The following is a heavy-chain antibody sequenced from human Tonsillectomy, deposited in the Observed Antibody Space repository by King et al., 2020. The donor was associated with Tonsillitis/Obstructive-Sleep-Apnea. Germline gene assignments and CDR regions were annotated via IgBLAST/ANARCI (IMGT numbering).Heavy chain of an antibody. D-gene: IGHD3-3*01. CDR2: IYYSGST. CDR3: ARLSRPPFGVASFDY. V-gene: IGHV4-59*08. Sequence: VQLQESGPGLVKPSETLSLTCTVSGGSISSYYWSWIRQPPGKGLEWIGYIYYSGSTNYNPSLKSRVTISVDTSKNQFSLKLSSVTAADTDVYYCARLSRPPFGVASFDYWGQGTLVTVSS. CDR1: GGSISSYY. J-gene: IGHJ4*02.